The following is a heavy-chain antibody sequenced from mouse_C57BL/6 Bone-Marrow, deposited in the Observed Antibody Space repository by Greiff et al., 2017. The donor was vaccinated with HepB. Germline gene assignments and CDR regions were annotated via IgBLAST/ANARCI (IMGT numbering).Heavy chain of an antibody. Sequence: VQLKESGPVLVKPGASVKMSCKASGYTFTDYYMNWVKQSHGKSLEWIGVINPYNGGTSYNQKFKGQATLTVDKSSSQAYMELNRLTSEDSAVYYCATLDYDYFDYWGQGTTLTVSS. D-gene: IGHD2-4*01. CDR1: GYTFTDYY. V-gene: IGHV1-19*01. CDR3: ATLDYDYFDY. CDR2: INPYNGGT. J-gene: IGHJ2*01.